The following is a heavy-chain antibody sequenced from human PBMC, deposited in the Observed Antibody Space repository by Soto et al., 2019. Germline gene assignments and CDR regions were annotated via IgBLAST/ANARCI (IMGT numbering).Heavy chain of an antibody. D-gene: IGHD2-2*01. V-gene: IGHV3-30*18. CDR1: GFTFSSYG. CDR3: AKDNCISTSCYRLYNWVDP. CDR2: IAYDGSNK. J-gene: IGHJ5*02. Sequence: QVQLVESGGGVVQPGRSLRLSCVASGFTFSSYGMHWVRQAPGKGLEWVAVIAYDGSNKYYADSVKGRFTSSRDNSKNTMDLKMNSMRAEDTAFYYCAKDNCISTSCYRLYNWVDPGSQGTLVTVSS.